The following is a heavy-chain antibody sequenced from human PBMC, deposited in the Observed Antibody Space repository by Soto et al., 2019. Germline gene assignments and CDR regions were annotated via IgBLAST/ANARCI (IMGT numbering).Heavy chain of an antibody. Sequence: ASVKVSCKASGGTFSSYAISWVRQAPGQGLEWMGGIIPIFGTANYAQKFQGRVTITADESTSTAYMELSSLRSEDTAVYYCATNFINLVATGEFDYWGQGTLVTVSS. CDR2: IIPIFGTA. CDR3: ATNFINLVATGEFDY. CDR1: GGTFSSYA. J-gene: IGHJ4*02. V-gene: IGHV1-69*13. D-gene: IGHD7-27*01.